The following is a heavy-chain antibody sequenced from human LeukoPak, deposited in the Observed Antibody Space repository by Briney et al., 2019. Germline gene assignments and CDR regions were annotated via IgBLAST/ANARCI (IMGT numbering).Heavy chain of an antibody. CDR3: ARDPRDGDRSFDY. CDR1: GGSVSSGTYY. J-gene: IGHJ4*02. CDR2: EN. D-gene: IGHD3-16*02. Sequence: SQTLSLTCTVSGGSVSSGTYYWSWIRQPPGEGLEWIGWENNYNVSLKSRVTISVDRSKNQFSLKLSSVTAADTAVYYCARDPRDGDRSFDYWGQGTLVTVSS. V-gene: IGHV4-30-2*01.